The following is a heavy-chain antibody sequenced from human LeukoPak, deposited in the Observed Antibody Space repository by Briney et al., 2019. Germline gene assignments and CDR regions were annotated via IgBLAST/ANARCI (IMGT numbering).Heavy chain of an antibody. CDR2: INPNSGGT. D-gene: IGHD2-2*01. Sequence: ASVKVSCKASGYTFTGYYMHWVRQAPGQGLEWMGWINPNSGGTNYAQKFQGRVTMTRDMSTSTVYMELSSLRSEGTAVYYCARAPSYCSSTSCYYEPFDYWGQGTLVTVSS. CDR1: GYTFTGYY. J-gene: IGHJ4*02. V-gene: IGHV1-2*02. CDR3: ARAPSYCSSTSCYYEPFDY.